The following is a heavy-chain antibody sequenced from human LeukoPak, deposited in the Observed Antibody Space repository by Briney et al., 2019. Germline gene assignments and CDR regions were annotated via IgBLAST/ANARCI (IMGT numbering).Heavy chain of an antibody. J-gene: IGHJ6*04. Sequence: ASVKVSCKASGYTFTSYGISWVRQAPGQGLEWMGRISAYNGNTNYAQKLQGRVTMTTDTSTSTAYMELRSLRSDDTAVYYCARDRPLLWFGELDLGRTYYYYGMDVWGKGTTVTVSS. CDR3: ARDRPLLWFGELDLGRTYYYYGMDV. CDR1: GYTFTSYG. CDR2: ISAYNGNT. V-gene: IGHV1-18*04. D-gene: IGHD3-10*01.